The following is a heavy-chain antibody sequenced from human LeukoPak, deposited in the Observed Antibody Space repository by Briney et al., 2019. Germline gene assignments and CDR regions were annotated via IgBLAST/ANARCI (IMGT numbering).Heavy chain of an antibody. D-gene: IGHD6-13*01. V-gene: IGHV5-51*01. J-gene: IGHJ3*02. CDR1: GYSFTNHW. Sequence: GESLKISCKGSGYSFTNHWIGWVRQMPGKGLEWMGIIYPGDSDTRYSPSFQGQVTISADKSISTAYMQWSSLKASDTAMYYCARRRIAAAGDAFDIWGQGTMVIVSS. CDR3: ARRRIAAAGDAFDI. CDR2: IYPGDSDT.